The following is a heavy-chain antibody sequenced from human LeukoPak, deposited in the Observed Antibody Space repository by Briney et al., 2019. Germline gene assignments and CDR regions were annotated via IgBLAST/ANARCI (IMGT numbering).Heavy chain of an antibody. V-gene: IGHV3-33*01. J-gene: IGHJ4*02. D-gene: IGHD1-26*01. CDR2: IWYDGSNK. Sequence: GGSLRLSCAASGFTFSSYGMHWVRQAPGKGLEWVAVIWYDGSNKYYADSVKGRFTVSRDNSKNTLYLQMNSLRVEDTAMYYCTRVAGGSYSTCFDFWGQGTLVTVSS. CDR1: GFTFSSYG. CDR3: TRVAGGSYSTCFDF.